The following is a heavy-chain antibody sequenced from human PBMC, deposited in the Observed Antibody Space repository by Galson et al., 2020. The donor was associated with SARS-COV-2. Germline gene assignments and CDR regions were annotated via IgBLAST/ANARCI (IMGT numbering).Heavy chain of an antibody. V-gene: IGHV1-2*02. CDR3: ARGPSPAGPDILTGYYQTDFDY. Sequence: ASVKVSCKASGYTFTGYYMHWVRQAPGQGLEWMGWINPNSGGTNYAQKFQGRVTMTRDTSISTAYMELSRLRSDDTAVYYFARGPSPAGPDILTGYYQTDFDYWGQGTLVTVSS. CDR1: GYTFTGYY. D-gene: IGHD3-9*01. CDR2: INPNSGGT. J-gene: IGHJ4*02.